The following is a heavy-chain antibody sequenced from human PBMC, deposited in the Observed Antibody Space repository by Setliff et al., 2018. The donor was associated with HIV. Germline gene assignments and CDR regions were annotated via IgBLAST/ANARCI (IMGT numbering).Heavy chain of an antibody. CDR1: GASISSDS. CDR3: ALPYCSGGNCWSSASLPPAGWFDP. D-gene: IGHD2-15*01. Sequence: PSETLSLTCTVSGASISSDSWSWIRQSPGKGLEWIGFILNREITNYNPSLQSRVSISMDTSKNQFSLKLSSVTAADTAVYYCALPYCSGGNCWSSASLPPAGWFDPWGQGTLVTVSS. V-gene: IGHV4-59*01. J-gene: IGHJ5*02. CDR2: ILNREIT.